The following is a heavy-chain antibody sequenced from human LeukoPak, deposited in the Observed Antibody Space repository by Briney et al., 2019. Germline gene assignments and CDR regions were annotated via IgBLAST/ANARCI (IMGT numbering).Heavy chain of an antibody. CDR3: ARDGPRPYCSSTSCPGAFDI. V-gene: IGHV1-69*13. D-gene: IGHD2-2*01. CDR1: GGTFSDYA. Sequence: GASVKVFCKASGGTFSDYAITWVRQAPGQGLEWMGGIIPIFGTTNCAQKFQGRVTITADESTSTAYMELSSLRSEDTAVYYCARDGPRPYCSSTSCPGAFDIWGQGTMVTVSS. CDR2: IIPIFGTT. J-gene: IGHJ3*02.